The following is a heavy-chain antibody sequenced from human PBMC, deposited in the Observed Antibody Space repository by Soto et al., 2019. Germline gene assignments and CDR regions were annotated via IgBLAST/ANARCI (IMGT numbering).Heavy chain of an antibody. Sequence: PRGSLVLGCAVSGFSFGSYTVTWVRQAPGMGLEWVSGLSDSVGTTHYAYSVKGRFTISRDKSKNTLYLQMNNLRAEDTAVYYCAKHLIGGRLKSPFDPWGQGTKVTVSS. D-gene: IGHD3-22*01. CDR1: GFSFGSYT. CDR3: AKHLIGGRLKSPFDP. CDR2: LSDSVGTT. V-gene: IGHV3-23*01. J-gene: IGHJ5*02.